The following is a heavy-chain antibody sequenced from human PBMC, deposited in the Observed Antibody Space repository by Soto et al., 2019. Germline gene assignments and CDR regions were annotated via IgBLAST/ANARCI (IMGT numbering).Heavy chain of an antibody. CDR1: AGSISSYY. D-gene: IGHD2-21*02. CDR3: ARTIEVVTAPSFDY. J-gene: IGHJ4*02. CDR2: IYYSGST. Sequence: SEILSLTCTVSAGSISSYYWSWIRQPPGKGLEWIGYIYYSGSTYYNPSLKSRVTISVDTSKNQFSLKLSSVTAADTAVYYCARTIEVVTAPSFDYWGQGTLVTVSS. V-gene: IGHV4-59*06.